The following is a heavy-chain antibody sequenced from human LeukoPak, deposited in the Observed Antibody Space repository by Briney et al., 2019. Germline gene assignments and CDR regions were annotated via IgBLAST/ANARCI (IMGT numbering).Heavy chain of an antibody. V-gene: IGHV3-48*02. CDR3: ASPTTTVNWYFDL. CDR2: ISSSSSTI. Sequence: PGGSLRLSCAASGFTFSSYSMNWVRQAPGKGLEWVSYISSSSSTIYYADSVKGRFTISRDNAKNSLYLQMNSLRDEDTAVYYCASPTTTVNWYFDLWGRGTLVTVSS. CDR1: GFTFSSYS. J-gene: IGHJ2*01. D-gene: IGHD4-11*01.